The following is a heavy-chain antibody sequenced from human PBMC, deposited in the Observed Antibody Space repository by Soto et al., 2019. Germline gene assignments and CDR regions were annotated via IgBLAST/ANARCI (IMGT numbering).Heavy chain of an antibody. V-gene: IGHV6-1*01. CDR2: TYYRSNWRH. J-gene: IGHJ5*02. CDR1: GDSVSSNTAA. Sequence: SQTLSLTCAISGDSVSSNTAAWNWIRSSPSRGLEWLGRTYYRSNWRHDYAVSVRSRITVNPDTSKNHFSLQLNSVTPDDTAVYYCARGVAGRCSHLWGQGTLLTVS. D-gene: IGHD6-19*01. CDR3: ARGVAGRCSHL.